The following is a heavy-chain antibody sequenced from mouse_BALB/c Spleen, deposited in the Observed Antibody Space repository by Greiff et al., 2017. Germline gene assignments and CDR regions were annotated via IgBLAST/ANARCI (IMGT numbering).Heavy chain of an antibody. D-gene: IGHD1-1*01. V-gene: IGHV5-9-3*01. Sequence: EVMLVESGGGLVKPGGSLKLSCAASGFTFSSYAMSWVRQTPEKRLEWVATISSGGSYTYYPDSVKGRFTISRDNAKNTLYLQMSSLRSEDTAMYYCARQGDYYGSMDYWGQGTSVTVSS. CDR3: ARQGDYYGSMDY. J-gene: IGHJ4*01. CDR1: GFTFSSYA. CDR2: ISSGGSYT.